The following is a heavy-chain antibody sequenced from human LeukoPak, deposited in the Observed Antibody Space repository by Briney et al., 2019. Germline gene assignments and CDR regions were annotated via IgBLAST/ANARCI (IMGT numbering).Heavy chain of an antibody. J-gene: IGHJ4*02. CDR2: IYSGGST. Sequence: GGSLRLSCAASGFTVSSNYMSWVRQAPGKGPEWVSVIYSGGSTYYADSVKGRFTISRDNSKNTLYLQMNSLRAEDTTVYYCARSSGYYGHFDYWGQGTLVTVSS. CDR1: GFTVSSNY. CDR3: ARSSGYYGHFDY. V-gene: IGHV3-66*01. D-gene: IGHD3-22*01.